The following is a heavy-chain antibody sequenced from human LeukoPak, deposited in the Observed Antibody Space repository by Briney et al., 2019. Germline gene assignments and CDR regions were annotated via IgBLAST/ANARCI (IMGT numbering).Heavy chain of an antibody. CDR2: INHSGST. D-gene: IGHD4-23*01. Sequence: PSETLSLTCAVYGGSFSGYYWSWIRQPPGKGLEWIGEINHSGSTDYNPSLKSRVTISVDTSKNQFSLKLSSVTAADTAVYYCARCYDYGGKKALNWLDPWGLGTLVIVSS. CDR3: ARCYDYGGKKALNWLDP. V-gene: IGHV4-34*01. J-gene: IGHJ5*02. CDR1: GGSFSGYY.